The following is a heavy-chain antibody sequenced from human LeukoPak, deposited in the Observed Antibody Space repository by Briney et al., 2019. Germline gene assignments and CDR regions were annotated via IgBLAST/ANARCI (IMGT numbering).Heavy chain of an antibody. CDR1: GYTFTGYY. J-gene: IGHJ4*02. CDR3: ARDHDILTGYFDY. D-gene: IGHD3-9*01. CDR2: INPNSGGT. Sequence: AASVKVSCKASGYTFTGYYMHWVRQAPGQGLEWMGWINPNSGGTNYAQKFQGSVTMTRDTSISTAYMELSRLRSDDTAVYYCARDHDILTGYFDYWGQGTLVTVSS. V-gene: IGHV1-2*02.